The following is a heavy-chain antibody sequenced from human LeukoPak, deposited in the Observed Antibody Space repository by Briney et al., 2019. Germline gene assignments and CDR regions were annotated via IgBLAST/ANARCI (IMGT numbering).Heavy chain of an antibody. J-gene: IGHJ6*04. CDR2: ISSSSSYI. CDR3: AREWSRFSSGPTDV. V-gene: IGHV3-21*01. CDR1: GFTFSSYS. D-gene: IGHD6-19*01. Sequence: PGGSLRLSCAASGFTFSSYSMNWVRQAPGKGLEWVSSISSSSSYIYYADSVKGRFTTSRDNAKNSLYLQMNSLRAEDTAVYYCAREWSRFSSGPTDVWGKGTTVTVSS.